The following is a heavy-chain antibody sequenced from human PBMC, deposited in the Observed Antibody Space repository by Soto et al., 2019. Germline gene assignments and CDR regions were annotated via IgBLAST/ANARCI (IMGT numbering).Heavy chain of an antibody. D-gene: IGHD6-6*01. CDR2: IIPIFGTA. J-gene: IGHJ6*02. CDR3: ASPVPLIAARPNYYGMDF. V-gene: IGHV1-69*01. CDR1: GGTFSSYA. Sequence: QVQLVQSGAEVKKPGSSVKVSCKASGGTFSSYAISWVRQAPGQGLEWMGGIIPIFGTANYAQKFQGRVTITADESTSTAYMELSSLRSEDTAVYYCASPVPLIAARPNYYGMDFWGQGTTVTVSS.